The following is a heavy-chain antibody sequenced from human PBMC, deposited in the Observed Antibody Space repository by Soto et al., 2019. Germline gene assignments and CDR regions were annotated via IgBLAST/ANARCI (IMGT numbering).Heavy chain of an antibody. J-gene: IGHJ3*02. V-gene: IGHV3-21*01. CDR3: ARDQCSGGSRYSHAFEI. D-gene: IGHD2-15*01. Sequence: EVQLVESGGGLVKPGGSLRLSCAASGFTFSTYIMNWVRQAPGKGLEWVSSISSSSTYIYYADSVKGRFTISRDHAKNSLYLRVNSLSAEDAAVYYGARDQCSGGSRYSHAFEIWGQGTMVTVSS. CDR1: GFTFSTYI. CDR2: ISSSSTYI.